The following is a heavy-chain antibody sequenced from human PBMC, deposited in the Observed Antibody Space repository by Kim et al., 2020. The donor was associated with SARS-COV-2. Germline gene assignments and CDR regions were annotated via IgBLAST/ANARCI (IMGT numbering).Heavy chain of an antibody. CDR1: GFTFSSYA. CDR2: IYSGGSST. Sequence: GGSLRLSCAASGFTFSSYAMSWVRQAPGKGLEWVSVIYSGGSSTYYADSVKGRFTISRDNSKNTLYLQMNSLRAEDTAVYYCAKSFSNDYYDGADAFDIWGQGTMVTVSS. V-gene: IGHV3-23*03. J-gene: IGHJ3*02. D-gene: IGHD3-22*01. CDR3: AKSFSNDYYDGADAFDI.